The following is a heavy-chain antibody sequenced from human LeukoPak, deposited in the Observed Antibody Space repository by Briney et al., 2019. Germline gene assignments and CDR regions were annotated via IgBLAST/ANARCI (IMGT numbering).Heavy chain of an antibody. CDR1: GFTFSSYS. J-gene: IGHJ4*02. Sequence: GGSLRLSCAASGFTFSSYSMNWVRQAPGKGLEWVSSISSSSSYIYYADSVKGRFTISGDNAKNSLYLEMNSLRAEDTAVYYCARSETANVLVDYWGQGTLVTVSS. CDR2: ISSSSSYI. V-gene: IGHV3-21*01. D-gene: IGHD2-21*02. CDR3: ARSETANVLVDY.